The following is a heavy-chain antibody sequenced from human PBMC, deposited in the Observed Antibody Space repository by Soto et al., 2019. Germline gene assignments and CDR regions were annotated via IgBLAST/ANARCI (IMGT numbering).Heavy chain of an antibody. Sequence: ASVKVSCKASGYTFTSYDINWVRQATGQGLEWMGWMNPNSGNTGYAQKFQGRVTMTRNTSISTAYMELSSLRSEDTAVYYCARARYDSRDAFDICGQGPMLTLSS. V-gene: IGHV1-8*01. J-gene: IGHJ3*02. CDR3: ARARYDSRDAFDI. CDR1: GYTFTSYD. CDR2: MNPNSGNT. D-gene: IGHD2-2*01.